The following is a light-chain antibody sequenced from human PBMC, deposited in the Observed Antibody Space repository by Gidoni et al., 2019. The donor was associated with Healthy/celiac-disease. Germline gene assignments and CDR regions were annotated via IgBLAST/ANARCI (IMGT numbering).Light chain of an antibody. CDR2: DVS. J-gene: IGLJ1*01. V-gene: IGLV2-14*01. CDR3: SSYTSSSTLYV. Sequence: QSALPQPASVSGSPGPSIPISCTGTSSDVGGYNYVSWYQQHPGKAPKLMIYDVSNRPSGVSNRFSGSKSGNTASLTISGLQAEDEADYYCSSYTSSSTLYVFGTGTKVTVL. CDR1: SSDVGGYNY.